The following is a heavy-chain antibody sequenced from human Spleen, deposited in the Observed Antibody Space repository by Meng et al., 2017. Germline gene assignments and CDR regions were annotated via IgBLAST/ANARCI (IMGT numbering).Heavy chain of an antibody. D-gene: IGHD6-13*01. CDR3: VRDEDISAAGKLFGDY. V-gene: IGHV1-2*06. CDR1: GYNFPDYW. Sequence: ASVKVSCKPSGYNFPDYWLHWVRRAPGQGLEWMGRIDPKSGDTHYAQSFQGRVTMTGDTSISTAYMELNGLRSDDTAMYYCVRDEDISAAGKLFGDYWGQGPLVTVSS. J-gene: IGHJ4*02. CDR2: IDPKSGDT.